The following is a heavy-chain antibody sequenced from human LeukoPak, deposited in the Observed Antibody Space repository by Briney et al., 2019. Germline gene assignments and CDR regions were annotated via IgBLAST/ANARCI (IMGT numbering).Heavy chain of an antibody. Sequence: ASVKVSCKTSGYTFTSYDINWVRQATGQGLEWMGWMNPNSGNTGYAQKFQGRVTMTRNTSISTAYMELSSLRSEDTAVYYCARGLPSSDYGDYEFLAVRRGGCAFDIWGQGTMVTVSS. J-gene: IGHJ3*02. CDR1: GYTFTSYD. CDR3: ARGLPSSDYGDYEFLAVRRGGCAFDI. V-gene: IGHV1-8*01. CDR2: MNPNSGNT. D-gene: IGHD4-17*01.